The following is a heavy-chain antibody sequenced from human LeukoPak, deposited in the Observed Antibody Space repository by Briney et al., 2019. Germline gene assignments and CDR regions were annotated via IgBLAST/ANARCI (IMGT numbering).Heavy chain of an antibody. D-gene: IGHD6-19*01. CDR3: ARGRSSGWYSSLFRQSEDTPYYFDY. CDR2: ISSSSSYI. J-gene: IGHJ4*02. Sequence: SGGSLRLSCAASGFTFSSYSMNWVRQAPGKGLEWVSSISSSSSYIYYADSVKGRFTISRDNAKNSMYLQMNSLRAEDTAVYYCARGRSSGWYSSLFRQSEDTPYYFDYWGQGTLVTVSS. V-gene: IGHV3-21*01. CDR1: GFTFSSYS.